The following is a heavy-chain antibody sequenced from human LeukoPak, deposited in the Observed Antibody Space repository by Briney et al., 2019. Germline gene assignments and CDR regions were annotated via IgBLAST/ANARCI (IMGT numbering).Heavy chain of an antibody. D-gene: IGHD6-13*01. CDR3: SGSGAGRDYFDY. V-gene: IGHV3-49*04. Sequence: GGSLRLSCTGSGFTFGDYAINWVRQAPGKGLEWVGFIRSKAYGGTTENAASVEGRFAISRDDSKTIAYLQLNSLKTEDTAVYYCSGSGAGRDYFDYWGQGTLVTVSS. CDR1: GFTFGDYA. CDR2: IRSKAYGGTT. J-gene: IGHJ4*02.